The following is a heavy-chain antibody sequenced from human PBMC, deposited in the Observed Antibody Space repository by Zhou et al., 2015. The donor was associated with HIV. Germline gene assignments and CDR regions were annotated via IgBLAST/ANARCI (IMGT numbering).Heavy chain of an antibody. CDR2: INPQSGGT. V-gene: IGHV1-2*02. D-gene: IGHD2-2*01. CDR3: ARDRSVIVPAATFYSYYYGMDV. CDR1: GYTFTGFY. J-gene: IGHJ6*02. Sequence: QVQLEQSGAEVKKPGASVKVSCRASGYTFTGFYMHWVRQAPGQGLEWMGWINPQSGGTKYAQKFQGRVTMTSDTSISTAYMDLSVLTSDDTAVYFCARDRSVIVPAATFYSYYYGMDVWGQGTTVTVSS.